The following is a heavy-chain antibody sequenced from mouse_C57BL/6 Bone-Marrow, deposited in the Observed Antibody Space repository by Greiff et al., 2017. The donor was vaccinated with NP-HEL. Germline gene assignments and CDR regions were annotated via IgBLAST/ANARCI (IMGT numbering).Heavy chain of an antibody. V-gene: IGHV1-76*01. CDR3: ARSRDLGPFFFAY. CDR2: IYPGSGNT. CDR1: GYTFTDYY. D-gene: IGHD4-1*01. J-gene: IGHJ3*01. Sequence: VQLQESGAELVRPGASVKLSCKASGYTFTDYYINWVKQRPGPGLEWIARIYPGSGNTYYNEKFKGKATLTAEKSSSTAYMQLSSLTSEDSAVYCGARSRDLGPFFFAYWGQGTLVTVSA.